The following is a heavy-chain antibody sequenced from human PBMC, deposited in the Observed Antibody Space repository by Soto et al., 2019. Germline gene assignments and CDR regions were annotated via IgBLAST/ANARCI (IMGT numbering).Heavy chain of an antibody. CDR3: AKNQGVELVPLATVDWFDP. CDR1: GFIFENFG. D-gene: IGHD1-26*01. J-gene: IGHJ5*02. Sequence: GGSLRLSCAASGFIFENFGMSWVRQAPGKGLEWISSISGSGFKKYYADSVKGRFTISRDNSKSTVYLELNSLSAEDTAVYHCAKNQGVELVPLATVDWFDPWGQGSVVTVSS. V-gene: IGHV3-23*01. CDR2: ISGSGFKK.